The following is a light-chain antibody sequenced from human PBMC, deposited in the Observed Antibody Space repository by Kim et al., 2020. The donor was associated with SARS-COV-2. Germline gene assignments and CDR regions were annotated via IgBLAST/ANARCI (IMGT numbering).Light chain of an antibody. V-gene: IGKV1-5*01. CDR1: QSISSW. J-gene: IGKJ2*01. CDR2: DAS. Sequence: DIQMTQFPSTLSASVGDRVTITCRASQSISSWLAWYQQKPGKAPKLLIYDASSLESGVPSRFSGSGSGTEFTLTISSLQPDDFATYYCQQYNSYSYTFGQGTKLEI. CDR3: QQYNSYSYT.